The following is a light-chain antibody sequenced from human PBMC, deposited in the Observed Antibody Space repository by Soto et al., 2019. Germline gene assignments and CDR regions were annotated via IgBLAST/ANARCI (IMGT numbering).Light chain of an antibody. J-gene: IGLJ2*01. CDR3: YSYVNSNTVV. CDR2: EAF. V-gene: IGLV2-23*01. Sequence: QSVLTQPASVSGSPGQSITISCAGSSGDGGNYNLVSWYQQHPGKAPKLIVYEAFKRPLGISDRFSGSKSDNTASLTISGLQAEDEGDYYCYSYVNSNTVVFGGGTKVTVL. CDR1: SGDGGNYNL.